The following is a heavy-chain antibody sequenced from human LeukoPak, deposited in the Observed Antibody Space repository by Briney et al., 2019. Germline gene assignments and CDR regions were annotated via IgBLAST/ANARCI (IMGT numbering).Heavy chain of an antibody. J-gene: IGHJ4*02. V-gene: IGHV3-48*04. CDR2: ITASGTAM. CDR1: GFTFSSYS. CDR3: ARLQWLQTGRDFLDY. Sequence: PGGSLRLSCAASGFTFSSYSMNWVRQAPGKGLEWVSHITASGTAMFYADSVKGRFTISRDNAKNSLDLQMNSLRVEDTAVYYCARLQWLQTGRDFLDYWGQGTLVTVSS. D-gene: IGHD6-19*01.